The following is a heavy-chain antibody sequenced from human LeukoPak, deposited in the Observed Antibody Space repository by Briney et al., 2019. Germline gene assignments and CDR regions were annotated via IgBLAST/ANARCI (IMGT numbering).Heavy chain of an antibody. D-gene: IGHD6-19*01. CDR1: GFTFSSNA. J-gene: IGHJ4*02. V-gene: IGHV3-23*01. CDR3: AKGVAVASPYYFDY. CDR2: ISGSGSST. Sequence: GGSLRLSCAASGFTFSSNAMSWVRQAPGKGLEWVSPISGSGSSTYYADSVKGRFTISRDNSKNTLYLQMNSLRAEDTAVYYCAKGVAVASPYYFDYWGQGTLVTVSS.